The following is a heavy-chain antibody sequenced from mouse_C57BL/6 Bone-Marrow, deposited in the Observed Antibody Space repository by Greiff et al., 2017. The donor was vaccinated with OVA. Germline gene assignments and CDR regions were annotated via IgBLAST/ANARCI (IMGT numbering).Heavy chain of an antibody. V-gene: IGHV6-6*01. D-gene: IGHD3-2*02. J-gene: IGHJ3*01. CDR1: GFTFSDAW. CDR2: IRNKANNHAT. CDR3: TRGGQLRLRTWFDY. Sequence: EVKVEESGGGLVQPGGSMKLSCAASGFTFSDAWMDWVRQSPEKGLEWVAEIRNKANNHATYYAVSVKGRFTISRDDSTSSAYMQMNSFRAEDTGIYYCTRGGQLRLRTWFDYWGQGTLVTVSA.